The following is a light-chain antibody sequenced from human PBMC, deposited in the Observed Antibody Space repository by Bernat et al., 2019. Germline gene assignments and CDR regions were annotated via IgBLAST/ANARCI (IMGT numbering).Light chain of an antibody. Sequence: QSILTQPPSASGTPGQRVTIYCSGSSSNIGSNTVTWYQQLPGTAPKLLIYNNNQRPSGVPDRFSGSKSGTSASLAISGLQSEDEADYYCAAWDDSLNGWVFGGGTKLTVL. CDR3: AAWDDSLNGWV. V-gene: IGLV1-44*01. J-gene: IGLJ3*02. CDR1: SSNIGSNT. CDR2: NNN.